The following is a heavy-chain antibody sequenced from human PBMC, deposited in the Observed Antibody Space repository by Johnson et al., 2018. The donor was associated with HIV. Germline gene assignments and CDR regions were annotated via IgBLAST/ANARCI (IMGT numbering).Heavy chain of an antibody. CDR3: ARDGSDVVGAPLQAFDI. V-gene: IGHV3-9*01. CDR1: GFTFDDYA. Sequence: EVQLVESGGGLVQPGGSLRLSCAASGFTFDDYAMHWVRQAPGKGLEWVSGISWNSGSIGYADSVKGRFTISRDNAKNSLYLQMNSLRAEDTAVYYCARDGSDVVGAPLQAFDIWGQGTMVTVSS. D-gene: IGHD1-26*01. J-gene: IGHJ3*02. CDR2: ISWNSGSI.